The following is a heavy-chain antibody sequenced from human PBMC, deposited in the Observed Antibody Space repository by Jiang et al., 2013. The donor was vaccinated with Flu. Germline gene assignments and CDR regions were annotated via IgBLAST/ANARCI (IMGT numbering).Heavy chain of an antibody. Sequence: LLKPSETLSLTCTVSGGSISSSSYYWGWIRQPPGKGLEWIGSIYYSGSTYYNPSLKSRVTISVDTSKNQFSLKLSSVTAADTAVYYCARHYDGGGDYWGQGTLVTVSS. CDR2: IYYSGST. V-gene: IGHV4-39*01. CDR1: GGSISSSSYY. D-gene: IGHD4-23*01. J-gene: IGHJ4*02. CDR3: ARHYDGGGDY.